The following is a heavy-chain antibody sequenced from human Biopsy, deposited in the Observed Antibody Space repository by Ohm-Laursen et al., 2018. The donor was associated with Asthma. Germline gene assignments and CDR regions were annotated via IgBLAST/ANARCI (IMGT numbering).Heavy chain of an antibody. CDR3: ARGDSSNWSHYHFDY. CDR1: GFAVSRDH. Sequence: SLRLSCTASGFAVSRDHMFWVRQAPGKGLEWASVIYSGGTSRTADSVRGRFTISRDYSKNTLYLQMHSLRAEDTAVYYCARGDSSNWSHYHFDYWGQGTLVTVSS. CDR2: IYSGGTS. J-gene: IGHJ4*02. V-gene: IGHV3-53*01. D-gene: IGHD3-22*01.